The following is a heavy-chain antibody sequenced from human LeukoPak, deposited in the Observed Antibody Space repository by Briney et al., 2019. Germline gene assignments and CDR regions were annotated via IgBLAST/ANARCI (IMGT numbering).Heavy chain of an antibody. V-gene: IGHV3-30*04. CDR2: ISHDGSRI. J-gene: IGHJ2*01. D-gene: IGHD2-2*01. Sequence: GGSLRLSCAASGFTFSNFAMHWVRQAPGKGLERVAVISHDGSRIYYADSVKGRFTISRDNSKNLLSLQMNSLRAEDTALYYCAKDHLSPSWNWYFGLWGRGTLVTVSS. CDR1: GFTFSNFA. CDR3: AKDHLSPSWNWYFGL.